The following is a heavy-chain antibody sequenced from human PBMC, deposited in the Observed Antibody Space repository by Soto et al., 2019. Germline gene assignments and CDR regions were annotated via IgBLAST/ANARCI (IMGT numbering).Heavy chain of an antibody. CDR1: GYSFSTYN. CDR3: ARTSVVNSLDY. Sequence: QVQLVQSGPEVKKPGASLKVSCKASGYSFSTYNISWVRQAPGQGLEWMGRISNYNGNTDYAQKFEGRLVMTTETSTSTAYMGLTSLTSDDAAVYYCARTSVVNSLDYWGQGTLVSVSS. V-gene: IGHV1-18*01. J-gene: IGHJ4*02. D-gene: IGHD2-21*01. CDR2: ISNYNGNT.